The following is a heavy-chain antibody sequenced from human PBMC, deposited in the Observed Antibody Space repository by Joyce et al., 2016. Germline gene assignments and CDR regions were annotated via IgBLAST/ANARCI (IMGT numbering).Heavy chain of an antibody. D-gene: IGHD5-18*01. CDR3: ARRPYNVHTPLGSDWYFDL. CDR2: VYLHGIT. Sequence: QVQLQESGPGLVKPSETLSLTCGVSGLSFDLHSFWGWIRPPPGKGLEWIVTVYLHGITHHSPSLKSRVTISMDTSKNLFSLNLNSFTAADTAVYFCARRPYNVHTPLGSDWYFDLWGRGTLVTVSS. V-gene: IGHV4-38-2*01. CDR1: GLSFDLHSF. J-gene: IGHJ2*01.